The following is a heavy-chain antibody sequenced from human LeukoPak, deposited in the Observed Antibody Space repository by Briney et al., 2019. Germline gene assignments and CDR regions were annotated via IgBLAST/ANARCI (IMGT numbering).Heavy chain of an antibody. Sequence: PGGSLRLSCVASGFNFSHYDMHWVRQAPGKGLDWVAFIHIDGSNKYYAVSGKGRFTISRDNSKNTLYLQMNSLRTEETAFYYCAKGDTPWGQGTLVTVTS. CDR3: AKGDTP. J-gene: IGHJ5*02. CDR1: GFNFSHYD. D-gene: IGHD2-21*02. V-gene: IGHV3-30*02. CDR2: IHIDGSNK.